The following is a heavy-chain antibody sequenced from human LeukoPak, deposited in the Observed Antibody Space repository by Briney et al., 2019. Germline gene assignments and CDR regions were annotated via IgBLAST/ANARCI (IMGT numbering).Heavy chain of an antibody. D-gene: IGHD6-6*01. J-gene: IGHJ4*02. Sequence: SETLSLTCTVSGGSISSSSYYWGWIRQSPGKGLEWIGSMYYSGRTYYNPSLKSRVTISEDTSKNQFSLKLTSVTAADTAVYYCARLYSNSVGGGYWGQGTLVTVSS. CDR2: MYYSGRT. CDR1: GGSISSSSYY. CDR3: ARLYSNSVGGGY. V-gene: IGHV4-39*01.